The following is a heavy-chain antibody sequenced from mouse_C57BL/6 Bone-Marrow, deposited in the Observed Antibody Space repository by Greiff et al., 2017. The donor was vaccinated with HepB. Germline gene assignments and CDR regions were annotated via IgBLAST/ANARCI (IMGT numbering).Heavy chain of an antibody. CDR3: ARGSTVVAPYYFDY. CDR1: GFTFSSYA. CDR2: ISDGGSYT. Sequence: KLVESGGGLVKPGGSLKLSCAASGFTFSSYAMSWVRQTPEKRLEWVATISDGGSYTYYPDNVKGRFTISRDNAKNNLYLQMSHLKSEDTAMYYCARGSTVVAPYYFDYWGQGTTLTVSS. V-gene: IGHV5-4*03. J-gene: IGHJ2*01. D-gene: IGHD1-1*01.